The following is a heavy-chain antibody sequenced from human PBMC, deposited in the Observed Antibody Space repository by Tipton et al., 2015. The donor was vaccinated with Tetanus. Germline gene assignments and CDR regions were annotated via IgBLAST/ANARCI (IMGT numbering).Heavy chain of an antibody. Sequence: TLSLTCSVSGGSISSDAHYWSWIRQPPGKGLEWLGYISHSGTTNYNPSLMSRVTLSLDTARGQFSLKLTSVSAADTAVYYCARLTGHSMDVVDYYYFGMDVWGQGTKVTVSS. CDR2: ISHSGTT. CDR3: ARLTGHSMDVVDYYYFGMDV. D-gene: IGHD2-21*01. V-gene: IGHV4-61*08. CDR1: GGSISSDAHY. J-gene: IGHJ6*02.